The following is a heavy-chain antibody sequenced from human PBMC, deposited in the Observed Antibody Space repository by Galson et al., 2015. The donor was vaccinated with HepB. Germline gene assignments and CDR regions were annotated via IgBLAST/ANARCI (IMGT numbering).Heavy chain of an antibody. D-gene: IGHD5-24*01. J-gene: IGHJ2*01. CDR1: GGTFSSYA. CDR3: ARDNGAQGDGYNFGTHWYFDL. V-gene: IGHV1-69*04. Sequence: SVKVSCKASGGTFSSYAISWVRQAPGQGLEWMGRIIPILGIANYAQKFQGRVTITADKSTSTAYMELSSLRSEDTAVYYCARDNGAQGDGYNFGTHWYFDLWGRGTLVTVSS. CDR2: IIPILGIA.